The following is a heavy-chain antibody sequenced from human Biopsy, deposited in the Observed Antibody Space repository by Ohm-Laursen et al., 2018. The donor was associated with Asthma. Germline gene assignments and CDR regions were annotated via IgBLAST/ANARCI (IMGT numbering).Heavy chain of an antibody. CDR1: GFTFSTSW. J-gene: IGHJ5*02. CDR3: ARGQKSAGDRWFDP. CDR2: IKEDGSEK. Sequence: SLRLSCSASGFTFSTSWMTWVRQAPGKGLEWVANIKEDGSEKNYVDSVKGRFTISRDNAKNSLFLQMNSLRAEDTAVYYCARGQKSAGDRWFDPWGQGTLVTVSS. V-gene: IGHV3-7*05. D-gene: IGHD6-13*01.